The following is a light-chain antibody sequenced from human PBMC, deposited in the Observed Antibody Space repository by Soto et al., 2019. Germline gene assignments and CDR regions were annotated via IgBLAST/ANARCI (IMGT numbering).Light chain of an antibody. J-gene: IGKJ1*01. Sequence: DIQMTQSPSSLSASVGDSVTITCRASQNIKTYLNWYQQKTGKASNLLIYAASSLHSGVPSRFSGSGSGTDFTLTISSLQPEDFATYYCQQSFSSPPWTFGQGTKVDIK. CDR3: QQSFSSPPWT. CDR1: QNIKTY. V-gene: IGKV1-39*01. CDR2: AAS.